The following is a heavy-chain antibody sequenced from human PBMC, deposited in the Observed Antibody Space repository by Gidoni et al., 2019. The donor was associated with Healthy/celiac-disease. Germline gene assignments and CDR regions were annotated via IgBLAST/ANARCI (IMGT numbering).Heavy chain of an antibody. CDR3: ARHAVVRFGLGGQNDY. Sequence: QLQLQESGPGLVKPSETLSLTCTVSGGSISSSSYYWGWIRQPPGKGLEGIGSIYYSGSTYYNPSLKSRVTISVDTSKNQFSLKLSSVTAADTAVYYCARHAVVRFGLGGQNDYWGQGTLVTVSS. CDR1: GGSISSSSYY. D-gene: IGHD3-10*01. CDR2: IYYSGST. J-gene: IGHJ4*02. V-gene: IGHV4-39*01.